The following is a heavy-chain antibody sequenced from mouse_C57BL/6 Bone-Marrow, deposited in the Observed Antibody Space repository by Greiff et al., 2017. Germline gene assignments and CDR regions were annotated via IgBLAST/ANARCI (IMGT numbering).Heavy chain of an antibody. CDR3: SQLLYYAMDY. J-gene: IGHJ4*01. CDR2: IYPRSGNT. V-gene: IGHV1-81*01. D-gene: IGHD4-1*02. Sequence: QVQLQQSGAELARPGASVTLSCKASGYTFTSYGISWVKQRTGQGLEWIGEIYPRSGNTYYNEKFKGKATLTADKSSSTAYMELRSLTSEDSAVYFCSQLLYYAMDYWGQGTSVTVSS. CDR1: GYTFTSYG.